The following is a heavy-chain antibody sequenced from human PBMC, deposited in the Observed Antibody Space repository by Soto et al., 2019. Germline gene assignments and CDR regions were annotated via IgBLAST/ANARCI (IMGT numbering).Heavy chain of an antibody. CDR2: IKQDGSEK. V-gene: IGHV3-7*03. CDR1: GFTFSSYW. D-gene: IGHD6-19*01. Sequence: PVGSLRLSCAASGFTFSSYWMSWVRQAPGKGLEWVANIKQDGSEKYYVDSVKGRFTISRDNAKNSLYLQMNSLRAEDTAVYYCARDRWYSSAYYYGMDVWGQGTTVTVAS. CDR3: ARDRWYSSAYYYGMDV. J-gene: IGHJ6*02.